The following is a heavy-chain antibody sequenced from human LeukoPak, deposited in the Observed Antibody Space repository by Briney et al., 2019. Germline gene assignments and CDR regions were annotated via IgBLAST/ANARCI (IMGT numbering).Heavy chain of an antibody. CDR1: GFTFSSYG. D-gene: IGHD6-13*01. J-gene: IGHJ4*02. Sequence: GGSLRLSCAASGFTFSSYGMHWVRRAPGKGLEWVAFIRYDGSNKYYADSVKGRFTISRDNSKNTLYLQMNSLRAEDTAVYYCAKDFSAAAGNFDYWGQGTLVTVSS. CDR2: IRYDGSNK. V-gene: IGHV3-30*02. CDR3: AKDFSAAAGNFDY.